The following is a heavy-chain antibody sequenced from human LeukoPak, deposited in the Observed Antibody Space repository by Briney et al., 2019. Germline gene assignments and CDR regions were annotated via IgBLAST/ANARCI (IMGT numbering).Heavy chain of an antibody. V-gene: IGHV1-8*01. D-gene: IGHD1-26*01. J-gene: IGHJ4*02. CDR2: MSAYSGNT. Sequence: ASVKVSCKASGYTFTSYDISWVRQAPGQGLEWMGWMSAYSGNTDYAQKLQGRVTMTRNTSTSTAYMELSSLRSDDTAVYYCARNRVEASAIDYWGQGTRVTVSS. CDR3: ARNRVEASAIDY. CDR1: GYTFTSYD.